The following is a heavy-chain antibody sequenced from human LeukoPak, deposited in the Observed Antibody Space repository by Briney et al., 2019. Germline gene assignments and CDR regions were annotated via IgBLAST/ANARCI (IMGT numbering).Heavy chain of an antibody. V-gene: IGHV3-15*01. CDR1: GFTFSLAW. CDR2: IKRKSDGGAT. Sequence: GGTLRLSCAASGFTFSLAWMNWVREAPREGVEWVGHIKRKSDGGATDYAAPVKGRFTISRDDSKNRQYLQMNSLKTEDTGVYYCTTGYGSSWYGWGQGTLVTVSS. CDR3: TTGYGSSWYG. D-gene: IGHD6-13*01. J-gene: IGHJ4*02.